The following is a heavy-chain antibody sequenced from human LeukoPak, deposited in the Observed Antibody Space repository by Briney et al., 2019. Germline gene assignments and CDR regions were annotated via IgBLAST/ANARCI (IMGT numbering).Heavy chain of an antibody. CDR1: GYTFTDYY. CDR2: IDPNSGGT. Sequence: ASVKVSCKASGYTFTDYYMHWIRQAPGQGLEWMGWIDPNSGGTNFAQKFQGRVTMTRDTSITTAYMELSRLRSDDTAMYYCVRDRGGIRHINWGQGTLVTVSS. D-gene: IGHD2-21*01. J-gene: IGHJ4*02. V-gene: IGHV1-2*02. CDR3: VRDRGGIRHIN.